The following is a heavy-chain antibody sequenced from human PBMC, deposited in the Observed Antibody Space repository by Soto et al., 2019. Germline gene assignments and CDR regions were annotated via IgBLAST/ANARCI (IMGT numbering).Heavy chain of an antibody. Sequence: QLQLQESGPGLVKPSDTLSLTCTVSGGSISSSPYSWGWIRQPPGEGLEWIGSISYSGTTYYRSSLKSRLTISRDTSRNQFSLNLSSVTAADTATYYCARHKGAGTTAYDGMDVWGQGTSVTVS. J-gene: IGHJ6*02. CDR3: ARHKGAGTTAYDGMDV. CDR2: ISYSGTT. D-gene: IGHD1-1*01. CDR1: GGSISSSPYS. V-gene: IGHV4-39*01.